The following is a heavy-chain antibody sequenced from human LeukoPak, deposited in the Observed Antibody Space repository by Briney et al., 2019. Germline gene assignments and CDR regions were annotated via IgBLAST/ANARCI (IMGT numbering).Heavy chain of an antibody. Sequence: PGGSLRLSCAASGFTFSSYSMNWVRQAPGKGLEWVSLISGYATGTYYADSVKGRFNISRDNRKNSLYLQMNSLRTEDTALYYCAKDNIGSGSYFDNWGQGTLVTVSS. CDR2: ISGYATGT. J-gene: IGHJ4*02. D-gene: IGHD1-26*01. CDR3: AKDNIGSGSYFDN. CDR1: GFTFSSYS. V-gene: IGHV3-43*02.